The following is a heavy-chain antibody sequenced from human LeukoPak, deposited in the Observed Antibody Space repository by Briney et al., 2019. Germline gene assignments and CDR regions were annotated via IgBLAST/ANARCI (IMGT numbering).Heavy chain of an antibody. J-gene: IGHJ4*02. CDR2: INWNGGST. V-gene: IGHV3-20*04. Sequence: RPGGSLRLSCAASGFTFDDYGMSWVRQAPGKGLEWVSGINWNGGSTGYADSVKGRFTISRDNAKNSLYLQMNSLRAEDTALYYCARDAYYDSSGYYGYDYWGQGTLVTVSS. D-gene: IGHD3-22*01. CDR1: GFTFDDYG. CDR3: ARDAYYDSSGYYGYDY.